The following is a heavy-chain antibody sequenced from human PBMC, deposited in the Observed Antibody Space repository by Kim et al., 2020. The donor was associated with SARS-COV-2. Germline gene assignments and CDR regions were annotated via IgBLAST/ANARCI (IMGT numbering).Heavy chain of an antibody. V-gene: IGHV3-33*06. J-gene: IGHJ6*02. Sequence: ADSVKGRFTISRDNSKNTLYLQMNSLRAEDTAVYYCAKSRGSGYYYGMDVWAKGPRSPSP. D-gene: IGHD3-10*01. CDR3: AKSRGSGYYYGMDV.